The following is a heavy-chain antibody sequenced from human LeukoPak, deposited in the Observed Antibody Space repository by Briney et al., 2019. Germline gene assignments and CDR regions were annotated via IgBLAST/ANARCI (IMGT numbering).Heavy chain of an antibody. CDR3: AKPSIAAAGTGVFDY. D-gene: IGHD6-13*01. CDR1: GFTLSSYE. J-gene: IGHJ4*02. V-gene: IGHV3-23*01. CDR2: IDYSGGST. Sequence: GGSLRLSCTASGFTLSSYEMSWIRQAPGKGLEWVSSIDYSGGSTYYADSVKGRFTISRDNSKNTLYLQMNSLRAEDTAVYYCAKPSIAAAGTGVFDYWGQGTLVTVSS.